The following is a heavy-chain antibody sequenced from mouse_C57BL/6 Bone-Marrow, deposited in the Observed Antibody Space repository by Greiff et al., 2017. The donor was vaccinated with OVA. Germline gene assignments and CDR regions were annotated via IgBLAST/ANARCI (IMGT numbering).Heavy chain of an antibody. D-gene: IGHD6-2*01. CDR2: INPSSGYT. CDR1: GYTFTSYW. V-gene: IGHV1-7*01. J-gene: IGHJ2*01. CDR3: ARDEGESYFDY. Sequence: VQVVESGAELAKPGASVKLSCKASGYTFTSYWMHWVNQRPGQGLEWIGYINPSSGYTKYNQKFKDKATLTADKSSSTAYMQLSSLTHEDSAVYYCARDEGESYFDYWGQGTTLTVSS.